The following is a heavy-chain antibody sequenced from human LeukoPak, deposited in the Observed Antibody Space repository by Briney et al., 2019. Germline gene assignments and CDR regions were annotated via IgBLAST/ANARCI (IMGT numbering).Heavy chain of an antibody. V-gene: IGHV1-69*13. CDR1: GYTLTELS. CDR3: ARDPMVEGAFDI. CDR2: IIPIFGTA. Sequence: ASVKVSCKVSGYTLTELSMHWVRQAPGQGLEWMGGIIPIFGTANYAQKFQGRVTITADESTSTAYMELSSLRSEDTAVYYCARDPMVEGAFDIWGQGTMVTVSS. D-gene: IGHD2-15*01. J-gene: IGHJ3*02.